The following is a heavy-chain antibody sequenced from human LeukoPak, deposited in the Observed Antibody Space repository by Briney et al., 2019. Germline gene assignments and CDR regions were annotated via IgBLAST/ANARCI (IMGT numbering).Heavy chain of an antibody. CDR1: GFTFSSYI. J-gene: IGHJ4*02. Sequence: GGSLRLSCAASGFTFSSYIMNWVRQAPGKGLVWVSYISSSGNTIDYADSVKGRFTISRDNAKNSLYLQMVSLRAEDTAVYYCARLRGYSYGYGDYWGQGTLVTVSS. CDR3: ARLRGYSYGYGDY. CDR2: ISSSGNTI. D-gene: IGHD5-18*01. V-gene: IGHV3-48*04.